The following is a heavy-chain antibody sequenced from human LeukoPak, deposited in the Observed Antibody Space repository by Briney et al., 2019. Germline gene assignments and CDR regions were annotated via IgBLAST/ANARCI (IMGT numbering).Heavy chain of an antibody. V-gene: IGHV5-51*01. D-gene: IGHD2/OR15-2a*01. CDR1: GYKFTSYW. CDR3: VRQKIVPGTSQLRTFDA. CDR2: LHPIDYDK. J-gene: IGHJ4*02. Sequence: GESLKISCKASGYKFTSYWIAWVRQRPGYGLEWMGSLHPIDYDKTYSPSFQGQVTMPADRSISTAYLQWSSLKASDTAIYYCVRQKIVPGTSQLRTFDAWGQGTLVSVFS.